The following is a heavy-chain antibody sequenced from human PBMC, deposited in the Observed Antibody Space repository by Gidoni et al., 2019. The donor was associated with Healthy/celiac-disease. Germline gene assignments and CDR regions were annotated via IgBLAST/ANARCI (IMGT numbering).Heavy chain of an antibody. CDR3: ARDSLSSSSETDY. Sequence: QLQLQESGPGLVKPSATLSLTCTVSGVSLSSSSYYWGWIRQPPGKGLEWIGSIYYSGSTYYNPSLKSRVTISVDTSKNQFSLKLSSVTAADTAVYYCARDSLSSSSETDYWGQGTLVTVSS. J-gene: IGHJ4*02. D-gene: IGHD6-6*01. CDR2: IYYSGST. V-gene: IGHV4-39*07. CDR1: GVSLSSSSYY.